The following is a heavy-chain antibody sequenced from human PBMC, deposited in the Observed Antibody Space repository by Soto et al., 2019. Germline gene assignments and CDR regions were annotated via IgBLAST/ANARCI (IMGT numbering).Heavy chain of an antibody. D-gene: IGHD6-25*01. J-gene: IGHJ4*02. CDR2: ISGSGGTT. CDR3: AKFFVETGSNSGWPWSFHY. CDR1: GFTFSNYA. Sequence: EVQLLESGGGLVQPGRSLRLSCAASGFTFSNYAMSWVRQAPGQGLDWVSAISGSGGTTYYADSVKGRFTISRDNSKNTLFMQMNRKRAEDAAVYYCAKFFVETGSNSGWPWSFHYWGQGTLVTDSS. V-gene: IGHV3-23*01.